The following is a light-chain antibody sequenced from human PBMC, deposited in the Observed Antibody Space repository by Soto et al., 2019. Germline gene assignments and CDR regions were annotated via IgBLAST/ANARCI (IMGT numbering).Light chain of an antibody. CDR2: STD. J-gene: IGLJ2*01. Sequence: QSVLTQPPSASATPGQRVTMSCSGSNIGSRSVYWYQHLPGTAPQLLIYSTDLRPSGVPDRFAGSKSGTSASLAISGLQSEDEANYYCATGDDILNGGVFGGGTQLTVL. CDR3: ATGDDILNGGV. CDR1: SNIGSRS. V-gene: IGLV1-44*01.